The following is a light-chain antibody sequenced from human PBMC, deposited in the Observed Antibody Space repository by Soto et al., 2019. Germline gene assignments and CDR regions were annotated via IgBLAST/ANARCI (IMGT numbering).Light chain of an antibody. CDR3: QQSYSTPFS. Sequence: QKPGGPPTLNASLGDRVTITCRASQSSSSYLNWYQQKPGKAPKLLIYAASSLQSGVPSRFSGSGSGTDFTLTISSLQPEEFATYYFQQSYSTPFSFGLGTRVEIK. J-gene: IGKJ5*01. V-gene: IGKV1-39*01. CDR2: AAS. CDR1: QSSSSY.